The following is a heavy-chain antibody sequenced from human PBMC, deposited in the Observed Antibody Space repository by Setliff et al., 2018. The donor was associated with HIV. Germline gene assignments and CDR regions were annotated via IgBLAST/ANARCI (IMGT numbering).Heavy chain of an antibody. CDR3: ARDPRPLTIFAVVATNFYYYMDV. CDR1: GYTFSNYA. V-gene: IGHV7-4-1*02. D-gene: IGHD3-3*01. J-gene: IGHJ6*03. Sequence: ASVKVSCKASGYTFSNYAMNWVRQAPGQGLEWMGWINPKTESPTYAQDFTGRFVFSMDTSVSTAYLQISSLGAEDTAVYYCARDPRPLTIFAVVATNFYYYMDVWGTGTTVTVSS. CDR2: INPKTESP.